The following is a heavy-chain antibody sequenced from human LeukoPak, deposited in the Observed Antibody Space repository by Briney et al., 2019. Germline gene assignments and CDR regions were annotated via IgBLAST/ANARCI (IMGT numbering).Heavy chain of an antibody. D-gene: IGHD6-13*01. V-gene: IGHV3-30*02. Sequence: PRGSLRLSCAASGLTFSEYGMHWVRQAPGKGLEWVAFIRFDGGNEIYGDSVKGRFTISRDDSKDTLYLQMNSLSAEDTAVYFCAKAGYSTSWYYLDFWGQGTLVTVSS. CDR3: AKAGYSTSWYYLDF. CDR2: IRFDGGNE. J-gene: IGHJ4*02. CDR1: GLTFSEYG.